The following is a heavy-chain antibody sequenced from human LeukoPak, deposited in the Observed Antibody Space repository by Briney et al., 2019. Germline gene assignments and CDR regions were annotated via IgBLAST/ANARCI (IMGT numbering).Heavy chain of an antibody. V-gene: IGHV4-31*03. D-gene: IGHD3-3*01. CDR1: GVSISSGSYY. Sequence: PSETLSLTCTVSGVSISSGSYYWTWIRQHPGKGLEWIGYIYYGGKTHYNPSLRSRVIISADTSKNHFSVNLTSVTGADTALYYCASLPRITISGVVDYWGQGTLVTVSS. CDR3: ASLPRITISGVVDY. J-gene: IGHJ4*02. CDR2: IYYGGKT.